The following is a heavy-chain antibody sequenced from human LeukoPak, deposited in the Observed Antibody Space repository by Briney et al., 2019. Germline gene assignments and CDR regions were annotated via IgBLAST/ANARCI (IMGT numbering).Heavy chain of an antibody. CDR1: GFPFTEYS. D-gene: IGHD1-1*01. V-gene: IGHV3-48*01. CDR2: IGIDSGNT. J-gene: IGHJ4*02. Sequence: GGSLRLSCTASGFPFTEYSMNWVRQAPGKGLEWISYIGIDSGNTKYADSVRGRFTISADKAKNSLYLQMNSLRVEDTAVYYCARDHNYAFDNWGQGTLVSVAS. CDR3: ARDHNYAFDN.